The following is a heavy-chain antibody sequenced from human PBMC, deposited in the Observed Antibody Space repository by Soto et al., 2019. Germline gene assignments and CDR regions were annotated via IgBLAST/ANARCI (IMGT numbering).Heavy chain of an antibody. Sequence: EVQLVQSGAEVKKPGESLRISCKGSGYSFTSYWISWVRQMPGKGLEWMGRIDPSDSYTNYSPSFQGHVTISADKSISTAYLQWSSRKASDTAMYYCARRPMQSRGSGSYEVDYWGQGTLVTVSS. J-gene: IGHJ4*02. V-gene: IGHV5-10-1*01. CDR2: IDPSDSYT. D-gene: IGHD3-10*01. CDR3: ARRPMQSRGSGSYEVDY. CDR1: GYSFTSYW.